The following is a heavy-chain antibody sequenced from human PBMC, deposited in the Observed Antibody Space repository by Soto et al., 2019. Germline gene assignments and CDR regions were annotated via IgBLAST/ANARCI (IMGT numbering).Heavy chain of an antibody. V-gene: IGHV2-5*02. D-gene: IGHD2-15*01. J-gene: IGHJ6*02. CDR3: AHKGGRGAAMDV. CDR1: GFSLSSSGVG. CDR2: IYWDDDE. Sequence: QITLKESGPTLVKPTQTLTLTCTFSGFSLSSSGVGVGWIRQPPGKALEWLTLIYWDDDERYSPSLKSRLTITKAPSKNQVVLTLTNMDPVDTATYFCAHKGGRGAAMDVWGQGTTVTVSS.